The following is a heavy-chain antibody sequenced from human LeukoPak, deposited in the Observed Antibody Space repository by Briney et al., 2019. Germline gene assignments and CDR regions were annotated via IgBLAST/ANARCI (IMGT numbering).Heavy chain of an antibody. D-gene: IGHD1-1*01. Sequence: GASVKVSCKISGYTLTEVSMHWVRQAPGKGLEWMGIIYPGDSDTRYSPSFQGQVTISADKSISTAYLQWSSLKASDTAMYYCARLEVWFDPWGQGTLVTVSS. J-gene: IGHJ5*02. V-gene: IGHV5-51*01. CDR1: GYTLTEVS. CDR2: IYPGDSDT. CDR3: ARLEVWFDP.